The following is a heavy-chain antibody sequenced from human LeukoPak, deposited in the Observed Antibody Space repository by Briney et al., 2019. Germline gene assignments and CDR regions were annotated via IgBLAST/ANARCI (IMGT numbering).Heavy chain of an antibody. J-gene: IGHJ3*02. CDR2: ISYSGST. Sequence: SETLSLTCTVSGGSISSSSYYWSWVRQPPGKGLEWIGIISYSGSTYYNPSLKSRVTISVDTSKNQFSLKLSSVTAADTAVYYCARGGYSYAFDIWGQGTMVTVSS. D-gene: IGHD5-18*01. CDR3: ARGGYSYAFDI. V-gene: IGHV4-39*01. CDR1: GGSISSSSYY.